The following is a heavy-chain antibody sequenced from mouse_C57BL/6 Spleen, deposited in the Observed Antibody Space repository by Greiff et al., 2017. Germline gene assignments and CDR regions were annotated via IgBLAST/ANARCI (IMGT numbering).Heavy chain of an antibody. J-gene: IGHJ2*01. CDR1: GYSITSGYY. Sequence: EVKLVESGPGLVKPSQSLSLTCSVTGYSITSGYYWNWIRQFPGNKLEWMGYISYDGSNNYNPSLKNRISITRDTSKNQFFLKLNSVTTEDTATYYCARRDGDYFDYWGQGTTLTVSS. D-gene: IGHD1-1*01. CDR3: ARRDGDYFDY. CDR2: ISYDGSN. V-gene: IGHV3-6*01.